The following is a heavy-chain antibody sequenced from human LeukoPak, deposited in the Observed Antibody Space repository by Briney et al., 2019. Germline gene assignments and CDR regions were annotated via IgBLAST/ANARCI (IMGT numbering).Heavy chain of an antibody. J-gene: IGHJ5*02. Sequence: PSETLSLTCTVSGGSISSGDYYWSWIRQPPGKGLEWIGYIYYSGSTYYNPSLKSRVTISLDTSKSQFSLKLSSVTAADTAVYYCARGPYKAQLGDTWGQGTLVTVSS. CDR1: GGSISSGDYY. D-gene: IGHD1-1*01. CDR2: IYYSGST. V-gene: IGHV4-30-4*02. CDR3: ARGPYKAQLGDT.